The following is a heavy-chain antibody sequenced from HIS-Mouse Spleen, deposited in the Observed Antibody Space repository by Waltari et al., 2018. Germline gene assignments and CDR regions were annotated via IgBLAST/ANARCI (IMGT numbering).Heavy chain of an antibody. V-gene: IGHV4-34*01. CDR3: ARRNWGSVDY. D-gene: IGHD7-27*01. CDR2: INHSGST. J-gene: IGHJ4*02. CDR1: GGSFSGYY. Sequence: QVQLQQWGAGRLKPSETLSLTCAVYGGSFSGYYRSWIRQPPGKGLEWIGEINHSGSTNYNPSLKSRVTISVDTSKNQFSLKLSSVTAADTAVYYCARRNWGSVDYWGQGTLVTVSS.